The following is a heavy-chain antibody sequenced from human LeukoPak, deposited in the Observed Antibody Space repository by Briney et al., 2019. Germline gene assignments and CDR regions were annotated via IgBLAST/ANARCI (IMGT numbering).Heavy chain of an antibody. CDR2: ISAYNGNT. Sequence: ASVKEISKASGYTFTSYGSSWVRQAPGQGLEWMGWISAYNGNTNYAQKLQGRVTMTTDTSTSTAYMELRSLRSDDTAVYYCARAQNYDILTGYSFWGQGTLVTVSS. V-gene: IGHV1-18*01. J-gene: IGHJ4*02. CDR3: ARAQNYDILTGYSF. D-gene: IGHD3-9*01. CDR1: GYTFTSYG.